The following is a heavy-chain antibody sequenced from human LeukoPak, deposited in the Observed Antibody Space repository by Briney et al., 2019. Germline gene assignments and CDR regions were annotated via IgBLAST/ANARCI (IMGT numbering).Heavy chain of an antibody. CDR3: AREGSGSYYNPPFDY. J-gene: IGHJ4*02. Sequence: SETLSLTCNVSSGSISGYYWTWLRQPPGKGLEWIGFIYYSGRTNYNPSLKSRVTMSVDTSKNELSLKMTSVTAADTAVYYCAREGSGSYYNPPFDYWGQGTLVTVSS. D-gene: IGHD3-10*01. CDR2: IYYSGRT. V-gene: IGHV4-59*01. CDR1: SGSISGYY.